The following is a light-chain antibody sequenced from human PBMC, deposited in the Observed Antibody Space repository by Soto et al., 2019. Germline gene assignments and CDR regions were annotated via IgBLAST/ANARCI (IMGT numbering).Light chain of an antibody. CDR3: CSDWDDSVKFYV. CDR1: HTDVGHENF. Sequence: QSALTQPPSASGSPGQSVTISCTGTHTDVGHENFVSWYQQHPAKVPKLIIYDVTHRPSGLFSRFSASKTGNTASLLISGGQADEDADYYCCSDWDDSVKFYVFGGGTKVTVL. J-gene: IGLJ2*01. V-gene: IGLV2-14*03. CDR2: DVT.